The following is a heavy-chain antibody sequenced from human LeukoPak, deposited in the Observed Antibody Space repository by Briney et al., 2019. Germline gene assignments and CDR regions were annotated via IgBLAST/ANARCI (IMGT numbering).Heavy chain of an antibody. Sequence: SETLSLTCTVSGGSISSYYWSWIRQPPGKGLEWIGYIYTSGSTNYNPSLKSRVTISVDTSKNQFSLKLSSVTAADTAVYYCARGGYYYDSSGSFDYWGQGTLVTVSS. CDR2: IYTSGST. CDR3: ARGGYYYDSSGSFDY. V-gene: IGHV4-4*09. J-gene: IGHJ4*02. D-gene: IGHD3-22*01. CDR1: GGSISSYY.